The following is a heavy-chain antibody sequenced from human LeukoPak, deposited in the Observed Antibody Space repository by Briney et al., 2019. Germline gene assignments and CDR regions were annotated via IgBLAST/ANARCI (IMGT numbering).Heavy chain of an antibody. Sequence: PSETLSLTCTVSGGSISSYYWSWIRQPPGKGLGWIGYIYYSGSTNYNPSLKSRVTISVDTSKNQFSLKLSSVTAADTAVHYCARHLGDYGELGYYFDYWGQGTLVTVSS. D-gene: IGHD4-17*01. CDR1: GGSISSYY. V-gene: IGHV4-59*08. CDR2: IYYSGST. CDR3: ARHLGDYGELGYYFDY. J-gene: IGHJ4*02.